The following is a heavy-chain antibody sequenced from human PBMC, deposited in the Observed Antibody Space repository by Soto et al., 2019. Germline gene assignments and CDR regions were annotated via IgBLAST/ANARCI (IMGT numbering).Heavy chain of an antibody. D-gene: IGHD2-2*01. Sequence: EVQLVESGGGLVQPGGSLRLSCVASGFTFSDYWMHWVRLAPGKGLVWVSRIKFDGGITSHADSVKGRFTISRDNARNTVHLQMNSLRAEDTGVYFCARGVRNYYGVDVWGQGTTVTVSS. V-gene: IGHV3-74*01. J-gene: IGHJ6*02. CDR1: GFTFSDYW. CDR3: ARGVRNYYGVDV. CDR2: IKFDGGIT.